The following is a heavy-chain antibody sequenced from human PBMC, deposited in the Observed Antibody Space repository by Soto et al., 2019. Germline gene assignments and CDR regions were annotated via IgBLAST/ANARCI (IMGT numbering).Heavy chain of an antibody. CDR1: GGSFSGYY. CDR3: ARGLSGYDGDNWFDP. J-gene: IGHJ5*02. V-gene: IGHV4-34*01. Sequence: SETLSLTCAVYGGSFSGYYWSWIRQPPGKGLEWIGEINHSGSTNYNPSLKSRVTISVDTSKNQFSLKLSSVTAADTAVYYCARGLSGYDGDNWFDPWGQGTLVTVSS. CDR2: INHSGST. D-gene: IGHD5-12*01.